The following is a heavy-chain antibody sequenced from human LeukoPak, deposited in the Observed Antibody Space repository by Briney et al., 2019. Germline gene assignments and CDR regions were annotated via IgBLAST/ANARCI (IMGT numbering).Heavy chain of an antibody. D-gene: IGHD3-9*01. V-gene: IGHV3-7*03. Sequence: SGGSLRLSCAASGFTFSNYWMRWVRQAPGKGLEWVANIKEDGSDKHYMDSVKGRFTISRDNSKNTLYLQMNSLRVEDTAVYYCAKGRVLRYFDWSHWGQGTLVTVSS. CDR3: AKGRVLRYFDWSH. J-gene: IGHJ4*02. CDR1: GFTFSNYW. CDR2: IKEDGSDK.